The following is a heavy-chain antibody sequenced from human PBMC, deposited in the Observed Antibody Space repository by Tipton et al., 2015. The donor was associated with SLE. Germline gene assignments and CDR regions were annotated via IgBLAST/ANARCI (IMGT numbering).Heavy chain of an antibody. CDR2: VYYSGST. CDR1: GGSISSTNYY. Sequence: LRLSCAVSGGSISSTNYYWGWIRQSPGKGLEWIGSVYYSGSTNYNPSLKSRVTISVDTSKNQFSLNLSSVTAADTAVYYCARDEYRYDTTGYHLLGHFDFWGQGTLVTVSS. V-gene: IGHV4-39*07. J-gene: IGHJ4*02. D-gene: IGHD3-22*01. CDR3: ARDEYRYDTTGYHLLGHFDF.